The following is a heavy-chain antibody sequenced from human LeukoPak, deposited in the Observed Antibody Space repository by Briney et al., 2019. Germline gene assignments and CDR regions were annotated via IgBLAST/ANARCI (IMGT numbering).Heavy chain of an antibody. CDR1: GFTFSSYG. D-gene: IGHD1-20*01. J-gene: IGHJ5*01. V-gene: IGHV3-30*03. Sequence: PGGSLRLSCAASGFTFSSYGMHWVRQAPGKGLEWVAVISYDGSNKYYADSVKGRFTISRDNAENSLYLQMNSLRAEDTALYYCVRDLSISGKIDSWGQGTLVTVSS. CDR2: ISYDGSNK. CDR3: VRDLSISGKIDS.